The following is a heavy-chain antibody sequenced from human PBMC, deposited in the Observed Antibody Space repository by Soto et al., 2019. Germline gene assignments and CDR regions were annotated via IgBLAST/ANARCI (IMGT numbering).Heavy chain of an antibody. CDR3: ARDWYCSGGSCLTAEYFQH. V-gene: IGHV1-18*01. CDR1: GYTFTSYG. D-gene: IGHD2-15*01. CDR2: ISAYNGNT. J-gene: IGHJ1*01. Sequence: GASVKVSCKASGYTFTSYGISWVRQAPGQGLEWMGWISAYNGNTNYAQKLQGRVTMTTDTSTSTAYMELRSLRSDDTAVYYCARDWYCSGGSCLTAEYFQHWGQGTLVTVSS.